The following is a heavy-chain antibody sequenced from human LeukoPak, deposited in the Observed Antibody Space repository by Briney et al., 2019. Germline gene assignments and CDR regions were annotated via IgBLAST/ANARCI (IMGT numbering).Heavy chain of an antibody. J-gene: IGHJ4*02. CDR1: GFTFSSYA. V-gene: IGHV3-23*01. Sequence: GGSLRLSCAASGFTFSSYAMSWVRQAPGKGLEWVSAISGSGGSTYYADSVKGRFTISRDNSKNTLYLQMNSLRAEDTAVYYCARRGYGDYAPFDYWGQGTLVTVSS. CDR2: ISGSGGST. CDR3: ARRGYGDYAPFDY. D-gene: IGHD4-17*01.